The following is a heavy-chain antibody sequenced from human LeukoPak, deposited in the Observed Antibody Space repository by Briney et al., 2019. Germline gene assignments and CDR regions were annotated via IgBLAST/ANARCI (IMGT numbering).Heavy chain of an antibody. Sequence: SETLSLTCTVSGGSISSGSYYWSWIRQPAGKGLEWIGRIYTSGSTNYNPSLKSRVTISVDTSKNQFSLKLSSVTAADTAVYYCARDLSRSGYYASYNWFDPWGQGTLVTVFS. V-gene: IGHV4-61*02. D-gene: IGHD3-22*01. J-gene: IGHJ5*02. CDR3: ARDLSRSGYYASYNWFDP. CDR1: GGSISSGSYY. CDR2: IYTSGST.